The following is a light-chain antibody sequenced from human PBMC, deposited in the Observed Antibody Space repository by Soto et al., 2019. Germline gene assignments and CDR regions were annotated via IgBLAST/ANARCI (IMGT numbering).Light chain of an antibody. CDR3: CSYAGSTTHYV. CDR2: EVN. Sequence: HPPAAPGPTAQTITISGTGTSSDVGYYNLVSWYQQHPGKAPKLIIYEVNKRPSGFSNRFSGSKSGNTASLTISGLQAEDEADYYCCSYAGSTTHYVFGTGTKVTVL. CDR1: SSDVGYYNL. J-gene: IGLJ1*01. V-gene: IGLV2-23*02.